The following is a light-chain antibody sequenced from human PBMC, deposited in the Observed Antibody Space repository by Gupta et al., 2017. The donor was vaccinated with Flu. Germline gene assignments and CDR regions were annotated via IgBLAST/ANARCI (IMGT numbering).Light chain of an antibody. CDR1: QSVSSN. V-gene: IGKV3-15*01. CDR2: GAS. J-gene: IGKJ4*01. CDR3: QQYNNWPPLT. Sequence: ERATLSCRASQSVSSNLAWYHHKPCQAPRLLIYGASTSATGIPARFSGSGSGTEFTLTISSLQSEDFSVYYCQQYNNWPPLTFGGGTKVEIK.